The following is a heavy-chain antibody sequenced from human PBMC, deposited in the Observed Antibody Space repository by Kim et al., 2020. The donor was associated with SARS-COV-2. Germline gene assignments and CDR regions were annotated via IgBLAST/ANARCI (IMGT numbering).Heavy chain of an antibody. CDR3: ASPKYYYGSGSRFDAFDI. V-gene: IGHV4-4*02. CDR2: IYHSGRT. Sequence: SETLSLTCAVSGGSISSSNWWSWVRQPPGKGLEWIGEIYHSGRTNYNPSLKSRVTISVDKSKNQFSLKLSSVTAADTAVYYCASPKYYYGSGSRFDAFDIWGQGTMVTVSS. CDR1: GGSISSSNW. J-gene: IGHJ3*02. D-gene: IGHD3-10*01.